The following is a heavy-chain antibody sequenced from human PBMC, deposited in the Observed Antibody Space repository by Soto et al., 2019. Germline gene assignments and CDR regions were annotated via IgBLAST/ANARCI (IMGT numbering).Heavy chain of an antibody. J-gene: IGHJ4*02. CDR3: AYIINYGETRY. Sequence: QITSKESGPPLVKPTQNLTLTCTFSGFSLSTSGEGVGWIRQPPGKALEWLAVIYREDDKRYRPSLKRRVTITEDTSKNQVVLTMTNMDPVDTATYYCAYIINYGETRYWGQGTLVTVSS. CDR2: IYREDDK. D-gene: IGHD4-17*01. V-gene: IGHV2-5*02. CDR1: GFSLSTSGEG.